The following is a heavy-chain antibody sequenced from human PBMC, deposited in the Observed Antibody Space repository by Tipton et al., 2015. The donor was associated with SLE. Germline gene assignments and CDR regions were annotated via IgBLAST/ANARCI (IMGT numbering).Heavy chain of an antibody. CDR2: IYSGANT. J-gene: IGHJ3*02. V-gene: IGHV3-53*05. D-gene: IGHD6-25*01. CDR1: GFTVSSNY. CDR3: ARHPSSGGAFDI. Sequence: SLRLSCAASGFTVSSNYMSWVRQAPGKGPEWVSVIYSGANTYYADSVKGRFTISRDNSNNTLYLQMNSLRAEDTAVFYCARHPSSGGAFDIWGQGTMVTVFS.